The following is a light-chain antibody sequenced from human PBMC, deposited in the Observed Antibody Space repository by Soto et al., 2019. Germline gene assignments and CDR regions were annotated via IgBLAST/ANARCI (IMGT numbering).Light chain of an antibody. J-gene: IGKJ1*01. CDR2: KAS. CDR1: QNIGDW. V-gene: IGKV1-5*03. Sequence: DIQMTQSPSTLSASVGDRVTIACRASQNIGDWLAWYQQKPGKAPNLLIYKASTLESGVPSRFSGSGSGTDFTLTISSLQPEDFATYYCQQSYSTPRTFGQGTKVEIK. CDR3: QQSYSTPRT.